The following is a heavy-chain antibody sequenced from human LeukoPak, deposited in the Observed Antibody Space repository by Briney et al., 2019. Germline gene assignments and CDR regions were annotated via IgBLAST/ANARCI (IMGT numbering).Heavy chain of an antibody. V-gene: IGHV4-39*01. Sequence: SETLSLTCTVSGGSISSSSYYWGWIRQPPGKGLEWIGSIYYSGSTYYNPSLKSRVTISVDMSKNQFSLKLSSVTAADTAVYYCARLGRDGYKYNWFDPWGQGTLVTVSS. CDR2: IYYSGST. D-gene: IGHD5-24*01. J-gene: IGHJ5*02. CDR3: ARLGRDGYKYNWFDP. CDR1: GGSISSSSYY.